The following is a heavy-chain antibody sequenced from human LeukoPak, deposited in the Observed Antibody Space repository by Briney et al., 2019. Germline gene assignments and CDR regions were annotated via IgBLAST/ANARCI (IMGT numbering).Heavy chain of an antibody. CDR2: ISAYNGNT. V-gene: IGHV1-18*01. Sequence: ASVKVSCKASGYTFTSYGISWVRQAPGQGLEWMGWISAYNGNTNYAQKLQGRVTMTTGTSTSTAYMELRSLRSDDTAVYYCARRYYDILTGYLNYFDYWGQGTLVTVSS. J-gene: IGHJ4*02. CDR1: GYTFTSYG. CDR3: ARRYYDILTGYLNYFDY. D-gene: IGHD3-9*01.